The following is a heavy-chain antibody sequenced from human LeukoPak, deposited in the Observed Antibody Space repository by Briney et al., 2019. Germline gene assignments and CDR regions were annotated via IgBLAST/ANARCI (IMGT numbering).Heavy chain of an antibody. J-gene: IGHJ5*02. CDR1: GGSFSGYY. D-gene: IGHD3-9*01. V-gene: IGHV4-34*01. CDR2: INHSGST. CDR3: ARGYYDILTGYLNWFDP. Sequence: SETLSLTCAVYGGSFSGYYWSWIRQPPGKRLEWIGEINHSGSTNYNPSLKSRVTISVDTSKNQFSLKLSSVTAADTAVYYCARGYYDILTGYLNWFDPWGQGTLVTVSS.